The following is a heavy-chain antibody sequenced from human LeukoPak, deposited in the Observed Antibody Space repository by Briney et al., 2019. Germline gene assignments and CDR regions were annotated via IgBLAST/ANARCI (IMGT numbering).Heavy chain of an antibody. J-gene: IGHJ3*02. V-gene: IGHV1-24*01. D-gene: IGHD3-22*01. Sequence: ASVKVSCKVSGYTLTELSMHWVRQAPGKGLGWMGGFDPEDGETIYAQKFQGRVTMTEDTSTDTAYMELSSLRSEDTAVYYCATVMIVVVNAFDIWGQGTMVTVSS. CDR2: FDPEDGET. CDR1: GYTLTELS. CDR3: ATVMIVVVNAFDI.